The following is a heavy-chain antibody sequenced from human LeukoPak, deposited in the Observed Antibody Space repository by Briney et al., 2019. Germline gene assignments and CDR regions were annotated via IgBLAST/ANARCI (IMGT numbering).Heavy chain of an antibody. V-gene: IGHV1-69*04. CDR3: ARDIAAHDAFDI. D-gene: IGHD6-6*01. CDR2: IIPILGIA. J-gene: IGHJ3*02. CDR1: GGTFSSYA. Sequence: SVKVSCKASGGTFSSYAISWVRQAPGQGLEWMGRIIPILGIANYAQKFQGRVTITADKSTSTAYMELSSLRSEDTAVYYCARDIAAHDAFDIWAKGQWSPSLQ.